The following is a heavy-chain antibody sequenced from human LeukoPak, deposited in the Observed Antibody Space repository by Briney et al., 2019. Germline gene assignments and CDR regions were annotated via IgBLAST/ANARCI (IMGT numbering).Heavy chain of an antibody. J-gene: IGHJ5*02. CDR3: ASKTNWFDP. CDR1: GGSLSGYY. V-gene: IGHV4-34*01. CDR2: INHSGST. Sequence: SETLSLTCAVYGGSLSGYYWSWIRQPPGKGLEWIGEINHSGSTNYNPSLKSRVTISVDTSKNQFSLKLSSVTAADTAVYYCASKTNWFDPWGQGTLVTVSS.